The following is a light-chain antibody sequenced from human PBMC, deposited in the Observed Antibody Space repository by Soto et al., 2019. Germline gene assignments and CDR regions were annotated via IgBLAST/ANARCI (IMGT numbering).Light chain of an antibody. J-gene: IGLJ2*01. Sequence: QSVLTQPPSVSGAPGQRVTISCTGSSSNIGAGYDVHWYQQLPGTAPKLLIYGNSNRPSRVPDRFSGSKSGTSASLAITGLQAVDEAYYYCQSYYSSLSGYVVFGGGTKLTVL. CDR1: SSNIGAGYD. CDR3: QSYYSSLSGYVV. CDR2: GNS. V-gene: IGLV1-40*01.